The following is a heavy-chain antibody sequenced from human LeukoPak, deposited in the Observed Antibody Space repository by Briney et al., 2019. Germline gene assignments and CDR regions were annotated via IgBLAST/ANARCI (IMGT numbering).Heavy chain of an antibody. J-gene: IGHJ5*02. CDR2: IIPILGIA. CDR1: GGTFSSYT. CDR3: ARGEQLRSFDP. Sequence: SVKVSCKASGGTFSSYTISWVRQAPGQGLEWIGRIIPILGIANYAQKFQGRVTITADKSTSTAYMELSSLRSEDTAVYYCARGEQLRSFDPWGQGTLVTVSS. D-gene: IGHD6-6*01. V-gene: IGHV1-69*02.